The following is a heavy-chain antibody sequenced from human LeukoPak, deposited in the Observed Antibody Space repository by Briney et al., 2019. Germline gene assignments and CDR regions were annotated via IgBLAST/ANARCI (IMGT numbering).Heavy chain of an antibody. CDR3: ARGPLPDY. CDR2: ISSSSSSI. CDR1: GFTFSSDA. Sequence: GGSLRLSCAASGFTFSSDAMSWVRQAPGKGLEWVSSISSSSSSIYYADSVKGRFTISRDNAKNSLYLQMNSLRAEDTAVYYCARGPLPDYWGQGTLVTVSS. V-gene: IGHV3-21*01. J-gene: IGHJ4*02.